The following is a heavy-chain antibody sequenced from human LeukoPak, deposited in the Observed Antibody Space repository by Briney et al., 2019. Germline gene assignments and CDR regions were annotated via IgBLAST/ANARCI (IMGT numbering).Heavy chain of an antibody. J-gene: IGHJ5*02. V-gene: IGHV1-18*01. D-gene: IGHD4-17*01. Sequence: ASVEVSCKASGYTFTSYDINWVRQATGQGLEWMGWMNPNSGNTNYAQKLQGRVTMTTDTSTSTAYMELRSLRSDDTAVYYCARLSSHYGDYKVDPWGQGTLVTVSS. CDR1: GYTFTSYD. CDR2: MNPNSGNT. CDR3: ARLSSHYGDYKVDP.